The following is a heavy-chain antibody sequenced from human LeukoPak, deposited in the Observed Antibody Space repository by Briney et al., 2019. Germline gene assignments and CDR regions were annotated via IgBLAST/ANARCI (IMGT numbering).Heavy chain of an antibody. Sequence: ASVKVSCKASGGTFSSYAISWVRQAPGQGLEWMGGIIPIFGTANYAQKFQGRVTITADESTSTAYMELSSLRSEDTAVYYCARAASDYYDSSGYLNWFDPWGQGTLVTVSS. D-gene: IGHD3-22*01. CDR1: GGTFSSYA. J-gene: IGHJ5*02. CDR3: ARAASDYYDSSGYLNWFDP. V-gene: IGHV1-69*13. CDR2: IIPIFGTA.